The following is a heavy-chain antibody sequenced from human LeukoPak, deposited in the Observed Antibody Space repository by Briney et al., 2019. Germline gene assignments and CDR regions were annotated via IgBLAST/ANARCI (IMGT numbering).Heavy chain of an antibody. CDR3: ARTNDYGDPVDFDY. J-gene: IGHJ4*02. D-gene: IGHD4-17*01. CDR2: ISYDGSNK. Sequence: PGGSLRLSCAVSGFTFSSYAMHWVRQAPGKGLEWVAVISYDGSNKYYADSVKGRFTISRDNSKNTLYLQMNSLRAEDTAVYYCARTNDYGDPVDFDYWGQGTLVTVSS. CDR1: GFTFSSYA. V-gene: IGHV3-30-3*01.